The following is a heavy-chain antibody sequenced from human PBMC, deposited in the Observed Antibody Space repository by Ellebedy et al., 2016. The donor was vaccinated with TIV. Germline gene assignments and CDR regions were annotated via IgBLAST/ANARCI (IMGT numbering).Heavy chain of an antibody. D-gene: IGHD4-17*01. CDR2: INQDESQR. CDR1: GFSFRSYW. Sequence: GESLKISCAASGFSFRSYWMSWVRQAPGRGLEWVANINQDESQRYYVDSVKGRFTISRDNTKSSLYLQMNSLRAEDTAVYFCATDGSYGDFRSPAHAFVFWGQGTTVTVSS. CDR3: ATDGSYGDFRSPAHAFVF. J-gene: IGHJ3*01. V-gene: IGHV3-7*01.